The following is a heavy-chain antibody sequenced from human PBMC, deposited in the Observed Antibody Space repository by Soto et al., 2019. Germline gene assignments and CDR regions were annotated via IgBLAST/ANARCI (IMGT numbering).Heavy chain of an antibody. CDR1: GRSFSGYY. CDR2: INHSGST. Sequence: QVQLQQWGAGLLKPSETLSLTCAVYGRSFSGYYWSWIRQPPGKGLEWIGEINHSGSTNYNPSLKSRVTISVDTSKNQFSLKLSSVTAADTAVYYCASRRLIAAAGYYYYYMDVWGKGTTVTVSS. V-gene: IGHV4-34*01. CDR3: ASRRLIAAAGYYYYYMDV. D-gene: IGHD6-13*01. J-gene: IGHJ6*03.